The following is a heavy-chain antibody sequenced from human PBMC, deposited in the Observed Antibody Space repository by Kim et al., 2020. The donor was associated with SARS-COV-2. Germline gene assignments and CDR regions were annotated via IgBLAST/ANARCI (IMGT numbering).Heavy chain of an antibody. Sequence: GGSLRLSCAASGFTFSSYAMSWVRQAPGKGLEWVSAISGSGGSTYYADSVKGRFTISRDNSKNTLYLQMNSLRAEDTAVYYCAKVTMVRGVIRGYFDYWGQGTLVTVSS. V-gene: IGHV3-23*01. CDR1: GFTFSSYA. CDR3: AKVTMVRGVIRGYFDY. CDR2: ISGSGGST. J-gene: IGHJ4*02. D-gene: IGHD3-10*01.